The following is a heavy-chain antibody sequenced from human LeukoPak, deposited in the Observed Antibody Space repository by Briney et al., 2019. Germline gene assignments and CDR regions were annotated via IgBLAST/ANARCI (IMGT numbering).Heavy chain of an antibody. V-gene: IGHV1-18*01. CDR1: GYTFTSYG. J-gene: IGHJ5*02. CDR2: ISAYNGNT. CDR3: ARDRPIQLWSNNWLDP. Sequence: ASVKVSCKASGYTFTSYGISWVRQAPGQGLEWMGWISAYNGNTNYAQKLQGRVTMTTDTSTSTAYMELRSLRSDDTAVYYCARDRPIQLWSNNWLDPWGQGTLVTVSS. D-gene: IGHD5-18*01.